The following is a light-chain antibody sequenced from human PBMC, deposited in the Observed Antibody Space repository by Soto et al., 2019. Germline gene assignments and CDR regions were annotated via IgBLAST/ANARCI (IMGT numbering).Light chain of an antibody. CDR2: GAS. CDR1: QSVSSNY. Sequence: DIVLKQSPGTLSLSKGERATLSCRASQSVSSNYLAWYQQKPGQAPRLLIYGASSRATGIPDRFSGSGSGTDFTLTISRLEPEDFAVYYCQQYASSPPVTFGPGTMVDVK. CDR3: QQYASSPPVT. V-gene: IGKV3-20*01. J-gene: IGKJ3*01.